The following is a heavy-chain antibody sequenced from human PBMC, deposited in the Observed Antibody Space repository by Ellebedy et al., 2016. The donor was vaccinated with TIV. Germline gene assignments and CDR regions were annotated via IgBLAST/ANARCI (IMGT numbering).Heavy chain of an antibody. Sequence: GESLKISCAASGFTFSSFGMHWVRQAPGKGLQWVANIKQDGSEKYYVDSVKGRFTISRDNAKNSLYLQMNSLRAEDTAVYYCTRDLPPGVWGQGTLVIVSS. CDR1: GFTFSSFG. CDR2: IKQDGSEK. J-gene: IGHJ4*02. CDR3: TRDLPPGV. V-gene: IGHV3-7*03. D-gene: IGHD2-8*01.